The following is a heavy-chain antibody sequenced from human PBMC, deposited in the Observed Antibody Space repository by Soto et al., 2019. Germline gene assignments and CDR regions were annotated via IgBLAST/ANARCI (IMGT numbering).Heavy chain of an antibody. J-gene: IGHJ6*02. CDR3: ARYDYGGNSDYYYYGMDV. V-gene: IGHV4-30-2*01. CDR2: IYHSGST. D-gene: IGHD4-17*01. CDR1: GGSISSGGYS. Sequence: QLQLQESGSGLVKPSQILSLTCAVSGGSISSGGYSWSWIRQPPGKGLEWIGYIYHSGSTYYNPFLKSRVTISVDRSKNQFSLKRSSVTAADTAVYYCARYDYGGNSDYYYYGMDVWGQGTTVTVSS.